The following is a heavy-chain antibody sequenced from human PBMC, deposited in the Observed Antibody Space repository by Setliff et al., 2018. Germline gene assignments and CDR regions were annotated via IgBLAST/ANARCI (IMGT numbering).Heavy chain of an antibody. J-gene: IGHJ4*02. Sequence: NPSETLSLTCAVSVYSISRDCHWGWIRQPPGKGLEWIGSIYYSGNTYYNASLKGRVTISGDTSKNQFSLKLTAVTAADTAIYYCARHRAVAGAYYFDFWGQGTLVTVSS. CDR3: ARHRAVAGAYYFDF. V-gene: IGHV4-38-2*01. CDR1: VYSISRDCH. D-gene: IGHD6-19*01. CDR2: IYYSGNT.